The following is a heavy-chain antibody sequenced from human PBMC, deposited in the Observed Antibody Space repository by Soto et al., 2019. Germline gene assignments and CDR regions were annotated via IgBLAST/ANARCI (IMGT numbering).Heavy chain of an antibody. J-gene: IGHJ4*02. CDR3: ARDRYSSSPGHLED. Sequence: PGGSLRLSCTASGLVFRNYGMHWVRQAPGKGLEWVAVISDDGSNKNYADSMKGRLTISRDNSKSTLFLQMNRLRVEDTAIYYCARDRYSSSPGHLEDWGQGTLVTVSS. V-gene: IGHV3-30*03. CDR2: ISDDGSNK. D-gene: IGHD6-19*01. CDR1: GLVFRNYG.